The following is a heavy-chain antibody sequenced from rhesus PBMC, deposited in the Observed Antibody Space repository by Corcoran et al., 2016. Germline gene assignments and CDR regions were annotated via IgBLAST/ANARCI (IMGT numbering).Heavy chain of an antibody. V-gene: IGHV4-147*01. CDR2: IYDSSWST. CDR3: ARENSSGWLYYFDY. D-gene: IGHD6-31*01. J-gene: IGHJ4*01. CDR1: GYSISSNY. Sequence: QVQLQESGPRLVKPSETLSLTCAVSGYSISSNYWSWIRQPPGKGLEWIGYIYDSSWSTYYNPSLKSRVTIATDTSKNQFSLKLSAVTAADTAVYYCARENSSGWLYYFDYWGQGVLVTVSS.